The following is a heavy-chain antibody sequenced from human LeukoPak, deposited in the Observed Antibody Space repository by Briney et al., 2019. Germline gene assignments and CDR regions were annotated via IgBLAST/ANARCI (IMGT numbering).Heavy chain of an antibody. CDR1: GNTFTSYY. J-gene: IGHJ5*02. Sequence: ASVKASXKASGNTFTSYYMHWVRQAPGQGLEWMGIINPSGGSTSYAQKFQGRVTMTRDTSTSTVYMELSSLRSEDTAVYYCARGHVSSYYDFWSGYYNWFDPWGQGTLVTVSS. D-gene: IGHD3-3*01. CDR3: ARGHVSSYYDFWSGYYNWFDP. CDR2: INPSGGST. V-gene: IGHV1-46*03.